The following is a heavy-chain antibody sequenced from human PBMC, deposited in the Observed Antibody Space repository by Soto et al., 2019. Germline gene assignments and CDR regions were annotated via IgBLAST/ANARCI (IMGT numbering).Heavy chain of an antibody. J-gene: IGHJ4*02. CDR1: GYSFRSYW. V-gene: IGHV5-10-1*01. CDR2: IDGGDSYT. Sequence: EVRLVQSGAEVKKPGESLKISCQASGYSFRSYWISRVRQRPGRGLEWLGRIDGGDSYTKYNPSFEGHVTMSLDESISTAYLQWSSQKVSYTATYFLARHYYSTAAGEYWGQGTVVTVSS. CDR3: ARHYYSTAAGEY. D-gene: IGHD6-13*01.